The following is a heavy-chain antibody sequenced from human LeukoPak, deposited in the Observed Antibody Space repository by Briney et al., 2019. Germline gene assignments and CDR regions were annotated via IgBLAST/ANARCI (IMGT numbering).Heavy chain of an antibody. CDR1: GFTFSSYA. V-gene: IGHV3-64*01. CDR2: ISSNGGST. Sequence: GGSLRLSCAASGFTFSSYAMHWVRQAPGKGLEYVSAISSNGGSTYYANSVKGRFTISRDNSKNTLYLQMGSLRAEDMAVYYCARAPSVVLAATDYFDYWGQGTLVTVSS. CDR3: ARAPSVVLAATDYFDY. J-gene: IGHJ4*02. D-gene: IGHD2-15*01.